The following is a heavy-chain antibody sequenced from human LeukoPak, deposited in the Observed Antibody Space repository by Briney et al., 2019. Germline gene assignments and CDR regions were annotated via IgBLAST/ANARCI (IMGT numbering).Heavy chain of an antibody. Sequence: PGGSLRLSCAASGFTFSSYWMSWVRQAPGKGLEWVANIKQDGSEKYYVDSVKGRFTISRDNAKNSLYLQMNSLRAEDTAVYYCARLYSGSYFPPYYFDYWGQGTLVTVSS. CDR3: ARLYSGSYFPPYYFDY. CDR1: GFTFSSYW. CDR2: IKQDGSEK. J-gene: IGHJ4*02. V-gene: IGHV3-7*01. D-gene: IGHD1-26*01.